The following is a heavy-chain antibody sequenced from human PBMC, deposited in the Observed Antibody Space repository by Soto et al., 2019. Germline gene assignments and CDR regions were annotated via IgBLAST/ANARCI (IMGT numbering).Heavy chain of an antibody. CDR3: AKEIGGSSSWYWNYFDY. J-gene: IGHJ4*02. CDR2: ISGSGGST. V-gene: IGHV3-23*01. Sequence: GGSLRLSCAASGFTFSSYAMSWVRQAPGKGLEWVSAISGSGGSTYYADSVKGRFTISRDNSKNTLYLQMNSLRAEDTAVYYCAKEIGGSSSWYWNYFDYWGQGTLVTVSS. D-gene: IGHD6-13*01. CDR1: GFTFSSYA.